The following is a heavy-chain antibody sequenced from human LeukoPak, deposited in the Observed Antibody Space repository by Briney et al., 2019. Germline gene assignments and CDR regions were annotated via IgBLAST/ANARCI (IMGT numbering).Heavy chain of an antibody. V-gene: IGHV4-4*09. CDR2: IHVSGGT. Sequence: PSETLSLGCTVSGASISSYYWNWIRQSPGKGLEWIGYIHVSGGTSYDPSLKSRVTISIDTSKNQFSLKLSSVTAADTAVYYCAKGTSTVVTPNYYYYYSMDVWGKGTTVTVSS. CDR3: AKGTSTVVTPNYYYYYSMDV. J-gene: IGHJ6*03. D-gene: IGHD4-23*01. CDR1: GASISSYY.